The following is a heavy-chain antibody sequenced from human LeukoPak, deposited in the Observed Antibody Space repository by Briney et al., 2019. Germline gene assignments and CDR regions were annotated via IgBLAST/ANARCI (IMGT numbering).Heavy chain of an antibody. Sequence: SETLSLTCTVSGGSISSYYWSWIRQPPGEGLEWIGYIYYSGSTNYNPSLKSRVTISVDTSKNQFSLKLSSVTAADTAVYYCARLLGSSSRGAFDIWGQGTMVTVSS. CDR2: IYYSGST. J-gene: IGHJ3*02. CDR3: ARLLGSSSRGAFDI. V-gene: IGHV4-59*08. D-gene: IGHD6-13*01. CDR1: GGSISSYY.